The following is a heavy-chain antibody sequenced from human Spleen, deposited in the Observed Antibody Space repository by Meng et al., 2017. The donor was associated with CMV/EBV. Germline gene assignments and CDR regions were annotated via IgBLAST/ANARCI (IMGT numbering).Heavy chain of an antibody. CDR3: AILGRSVPLEGRFDS. J-gene: IGHJ4*02. CDR2: IIPAFEAT. CDR1: GATFNDFA. Sequence: SVKVSCKAFGATFNDFAMSWVRQVPGQGPEWVGAIIPAFEATNYAQKFLGRAPITADESANMAFLELGSLRSDDPAVYYCAILGRSVPLEGRFDSWGQGTLVTVSS. V-gene: IGHV1-69*13. D-gene: IGHD1-1*01.